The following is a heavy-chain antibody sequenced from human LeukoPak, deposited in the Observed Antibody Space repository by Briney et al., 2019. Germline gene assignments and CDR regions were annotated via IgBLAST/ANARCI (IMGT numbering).Heavy chain of an antibody. Sequence: GGSLRLSCVASGFTFVSHWMTWVRQAPGKGLEWVANINQDEGEKYYVDSVKGRFTISRDNAKNSLYLQMNSLRAEDTAVYYCATTRHYFYDTSGWRGFDYWGQGTLVTVSS. D-gene: IGHD3-22*01. J-gene: IGHJ4*02. CDR3: ATTRHYFYDTSGWRGFDY. V-gene: IGHV3-7*01. CDR1: GFTFVSHW. CDR2: INQDEGEK.